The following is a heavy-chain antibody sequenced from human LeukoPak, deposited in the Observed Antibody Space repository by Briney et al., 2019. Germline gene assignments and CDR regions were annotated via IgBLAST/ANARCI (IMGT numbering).Heavy chain of an antibody. Sequence: SETLSLTCTVSGGSISSSSYYWGWIRQPPGKGLEWIGSIYYSGSTYYNPALKSRVTISVDTSKHQFSLKLSSVTAADTAVYYCAGRTIFGVGRTGYAYYWGQGTLVTVSS. CDR3: AGRTIFGVGRTGYAYY. CDR1: GGSISSSSYY. D-gene: IGHD3-3*01. J-gene: IGHJ4*02. V-gene: IGHV4-39*01. CDR2: IYYSGST.